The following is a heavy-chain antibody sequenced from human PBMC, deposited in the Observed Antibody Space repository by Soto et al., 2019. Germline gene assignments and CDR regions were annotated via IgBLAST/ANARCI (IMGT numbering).Heavy chain of an antibody. CDR3: PTYHGDYNFDH. Sequence: QVQLVQSGAEVKKPGASVKVSCKVSGYTLNEVAMHWVRQAPGKGLEWLGGFDPDEAETIYAQHFQGRVTMTDDTSTDTVYMELSTLRSEDTALYFCPTYHGDYNFDHWGQGTLVTVSS. J-gene: IGHJ5*02. CDR1: GYTLNEVA. CDR2: FDPDEAET. D-gene: IGHD4-17*01. V-gene: IGHV1-24*01.